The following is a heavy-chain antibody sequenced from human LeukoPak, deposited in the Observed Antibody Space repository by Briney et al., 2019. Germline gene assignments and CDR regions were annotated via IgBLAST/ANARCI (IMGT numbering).Heavy chain of an antibody. J-gene: IGHJ4*02. Sequence: SETLSLTCGVSGGPIITTNWWSWVHQPPGKGLEWIGEVHLSGATNYNPSLAGRVTMSIDSSKNQLSLELTSVTAADAAMYYCTRESGAFSPFGFWGQGTLVTVSS. CDR1: GGPIITTNW. V-gene: IGHV4-4*02. D-gene: IGHD1-26*01. CDR2: VHLSGAT. CDR3: TRESGAFSPFGF.